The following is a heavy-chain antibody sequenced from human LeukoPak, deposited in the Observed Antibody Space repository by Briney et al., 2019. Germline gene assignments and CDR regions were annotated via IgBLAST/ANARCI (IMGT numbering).Heavy chain of an antibody. CDR2: IYYTGST. CDR1: GGSISSFY. CDR3: ASQGHCSSTSCYPGYYYYMDV. D-gene: IGHD2-2*01. Sequence: SETLSLTCTVSGGSISSFYWSWIRQPPGKGLEWIGYIYYTGSTNYNPSLKSRVTISVDTSKNQFSLKLSSVTAADTAVYYCASQGHCSSTSCYPGYYYYMDVWGKGTTVTISS. J-gene: IGHJ6*03. V-gene: IGHV4-59*08.